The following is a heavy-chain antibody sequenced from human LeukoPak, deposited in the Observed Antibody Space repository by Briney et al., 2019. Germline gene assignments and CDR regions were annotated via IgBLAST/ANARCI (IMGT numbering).Heavy chain of an antibody. CDR3: AKILSYCSGGSCYNVLEAFDI. Sequence: GGSLRLSCATSGFTFSNYGMHWVRQAPGKGLEWVAFIRYDGSNKYYADSVKGRFTISRDNSKNMLYLQMNSLRTEDTAVYYCAKILSYCSGGSCYNVLEAFDIWGQGTMVTVSS. CDR1: GFTFSNYG. V-gene: IGHV3-30*02. J-gene: IGHJ3*02. D-gene: IGHD2-15*01. CDR2: IRYDGSNK.